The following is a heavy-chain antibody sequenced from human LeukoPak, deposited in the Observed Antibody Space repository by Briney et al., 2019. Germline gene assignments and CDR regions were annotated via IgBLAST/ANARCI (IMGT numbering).Heavy chain of an antibody. CDR1: GFPFSNSW. Sequence: GGSLRLSCAVSGFPFSNSWMYWVRQAPGKGLEGVVNIKKDGSGISYVDSVKGRFIISRDNARNSLYLQMNSLRVEDTAVYCCAGVSSMEVWGKGTAVTVSS. CDR3: AGVSSMEV. V-gene: IGHV3-7*03. CDR2: IKKDGSGI. J-gene: IGHJ6*04.